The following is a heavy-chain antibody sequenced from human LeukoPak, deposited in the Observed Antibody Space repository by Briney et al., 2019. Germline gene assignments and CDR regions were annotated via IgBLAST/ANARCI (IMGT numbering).Heavy chain of an antibody. J-gene: IGHJ5*02. CDR3: ARARIAARVGRGPSNWFDP. D-gene: IGHD6-6*01. CDR2: MNVKSGNT. V-gene: IGHV1-8*01. CDR1: GYTLFSYD. Sequence: GASVKVSCKASGYTLFSYDINWVRQATGQGLEWMGWMNVKSGNTGYAQKFQGRVTMTRNTSISTAYIELTSLRSEDTAVYYCARARIAARVGRGPSNWFDPWGQGTLVTVSS.